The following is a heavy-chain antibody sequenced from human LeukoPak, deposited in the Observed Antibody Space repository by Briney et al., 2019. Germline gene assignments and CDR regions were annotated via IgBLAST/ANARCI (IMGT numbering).Heavy chain of an antibody. D-gene: IGHD1-26*01. Sequence: SETLSPTCTVSGGSISSYYWSWIRQPAGKGLEWIGRIYTSGSTNYNPSLKSRVTMSIDTSKNQFSLKLSSVTAADTAVYYCARGAPRGYYYYYMDVWGKGTTVTVSS. CDR1: GGSISSYY. CDR2: IYTSGST. J-gene: IGHJ6*03. CDR3: ARGAPRGYYYYYMDV. V-gene: IGHV4-4*07.